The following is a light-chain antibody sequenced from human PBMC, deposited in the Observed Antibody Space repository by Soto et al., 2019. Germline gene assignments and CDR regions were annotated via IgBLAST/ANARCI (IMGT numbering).Light chain of an antibody. Sequence: EIVMTQSPATLSVSPGERATLSCRASQNINNNLAWYQQKPGQVPRLLIYPASTGATCIPARFSGSGSGTELTLTISSVQSEDFAVYYCQHYNDWPLTFGGGTKVEIK. CDR1: QNINNN. CDR3: QHYNDWPLT. V-gene: IGKV3-15*01. J-gene: IGKJ4*01. CDR2: PAS.